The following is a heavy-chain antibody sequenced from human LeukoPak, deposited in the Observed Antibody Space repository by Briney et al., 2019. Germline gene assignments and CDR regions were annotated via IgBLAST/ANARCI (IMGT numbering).Heavy chain of an antibody. CDR2: ISYDGSNK. V-gene: IGHV3-30*03. J-gene: IGHJ6*03. D-gene: IGHD2-2*01. Sequence: GRSLRLSCAASGFTFSSCGMHWDRQAPGKGLEWVAVISYDGSNKYYADSVKGRFTISRDNSKNTLYLQMNSLRAEDTAVHYCARVSCSSTSCYGIYYMDVWGKGTTVTVSS. CDR1: GFTFSSCG. CDR3: ARVSCSSTSCYGIYYMDV.